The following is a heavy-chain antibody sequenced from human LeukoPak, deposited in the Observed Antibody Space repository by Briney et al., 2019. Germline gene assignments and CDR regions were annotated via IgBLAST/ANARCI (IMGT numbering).Heavy chain of an antibody. CDR2: IYYSGST. CDR3: ARDRMVRGGKYYFDY. D-gene: IGHD3-10*01. Sequence: SETLSLTCTVSGGSISSSSYYWGWIRQPPGKGLEWIGSIYYSGSTYYNPSLKSRVTISVDTSKNQFSLKLSSVTAADTAVYYCARDRMVRGGKYYFDYWGQGTLVTVSS. J-gene: IGHJ4*02. V-gene: IGHV4-39*07. CDR1: GGSISSSSYY.